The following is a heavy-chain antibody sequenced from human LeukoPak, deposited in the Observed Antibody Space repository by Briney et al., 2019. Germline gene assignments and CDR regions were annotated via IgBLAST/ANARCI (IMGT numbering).Heavy chain of an antibody. CDR3: ARVGVSQPYYYYMDV. J-gene: IGHJ6*03. CDR1: GGTFSSYA. Sequence: SVKVSCKASGGTFSSYAISWVRQAPGQGLEWMGGIIPIFGTANYAQKFQGRVTITADESTSTAYMELSSLRSEDTAVYYCARVGVSQPYYYYMDVWGKGTTVTVSS. V-gene: IGHV1-69*01. CDR2: IIPIFGTA. D-gene: IGHD3-16*01.